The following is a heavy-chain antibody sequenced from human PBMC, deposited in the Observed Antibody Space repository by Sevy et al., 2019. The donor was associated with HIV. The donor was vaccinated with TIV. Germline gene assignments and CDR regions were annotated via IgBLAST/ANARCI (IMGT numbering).Heavy chain of an antibody. CDR1: GYTLNEFS. V-gene: IGHV1-24*01. CDR2: FDPEDGDPEDGKT. J-gene: IGHJ4*02. D-gene: IGHD3-22*01. Sequence: ASVKVSCKVSGYTLNEFSMHWVQQAPGKGLEWMTTFDPEDGDPEDGKTIYAQKFLGRVTVTEDTSTDTAYMELSSLRSEDTAVYDGATTKDYYDSSGYPFDYWGQGTLVTVSS. CDR3: ATTKDYYDSSGYPFDY.